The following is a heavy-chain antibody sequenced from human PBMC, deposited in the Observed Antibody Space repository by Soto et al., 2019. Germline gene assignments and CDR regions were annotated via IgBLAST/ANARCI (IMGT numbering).Heavy chain of an antibody. Sequence: PSETLSLTCTVSGGSISSYYWSWIRQPPGKGLEWIGYIYYSGSTNYNPSLKSRVTISVDTSKNQFSLKLSSVTAADTAVYYCARQHSSSQYYYYYYGMDVWGQGTTVTVSS. J-gene: IGHJ6*02. V-gene: IGHV4-59*01. CDR2: IYYSGST. D-gene: IGHD6-6*01. CDR1: GGSISSYY. CDR3: ARQHSSSQYYYYYYGMDV.